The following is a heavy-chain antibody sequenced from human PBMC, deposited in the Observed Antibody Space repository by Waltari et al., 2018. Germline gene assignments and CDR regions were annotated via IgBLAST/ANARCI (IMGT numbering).Heavy chain of an antibody. D-gene: IGHD1-20*01. CDR3: ATPFYNWDDPLHS. CDR2: ISVSDAT. V-gene: IGHV3-23*01. J-gene: IGHJ4*02. CDR1: A. Sequence: AINWVRLAPGTGLGWVSGISVSDATYYADSVKGRFTISRDTSKNTVFLQMNGLRAEDTAVYYCATPFYNWDDPLHSWGQGTLVTVSS.